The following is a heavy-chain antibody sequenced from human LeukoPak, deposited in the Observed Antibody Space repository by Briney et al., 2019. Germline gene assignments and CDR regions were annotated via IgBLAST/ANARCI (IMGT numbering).Heavy chain of an antibody. Sequence: ASVKVSCKASGYTFTSYGISWVRQAPGQGLEWMGWISAYNGNTNYAQKLQGRVTMTTDTSTSTAYMELRSLRSDDTAVYFCARAHCSSTTCLNAFDIWGQGTMVTVSS. CDR1: GYTFTSYG. J-gene: IGHJ3*02. CDR3: ARAHCSSTTCLNAFDI. CDR2: ISAYNGNT. V-gene: IGHV1-18*01. D-gene: IGHD2-2*01.